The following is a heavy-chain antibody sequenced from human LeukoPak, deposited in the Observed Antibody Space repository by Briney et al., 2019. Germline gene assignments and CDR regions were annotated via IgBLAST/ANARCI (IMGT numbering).Heavy chain of an antibody. CDR3: AKADDFWSGYYNDY. V-gene: IGHV3-30-3*01. J-gene: IGHJ4*02. CDR2: ISYDGSNK. D-gene: IGHD3-3*01. CDR1: GFTFSSYA. Sequence: PGGSLRLSCAASGFTFSSYAMHWVRQAPGKGLEWVAVISYDGSNKYYADSVKGRFTISRDNSKNTLYLQMNSLRAEDTAVYYCAKADDFWSGYYNDYWGQGTLVTVSS.